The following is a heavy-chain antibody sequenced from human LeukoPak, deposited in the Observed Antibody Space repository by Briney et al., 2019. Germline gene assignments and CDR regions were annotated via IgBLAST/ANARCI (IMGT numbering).Heavy chain of an antibody. V-gene: IGHV5-51*03. J-gene: IGHJ4*02. CDR3: ARGGPYDSSGYDVYYFDY. CDR1: GYRFSSDW. CDR2: IYPGDCDK. D-gene: IGHD3-22*01. Sequence: GESLKLSCKGSGYRFSSDWIGWVRQMPGKGIEWRGVIYPGDCDKIYSPSFQGQVTISADKSKSTAYLQWTSLKASDTPIYYCARGGPYDSSGYDVYYFDYWGQGTLVTVSS.